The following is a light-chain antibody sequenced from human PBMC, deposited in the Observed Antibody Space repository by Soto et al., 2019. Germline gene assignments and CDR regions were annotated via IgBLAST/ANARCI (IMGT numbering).Light chain of an antibody. CDR2: DAS. V-gene: IGKV3-11*01. J-gene: IGKJ1*01. Sequence: DTVLTQSPATLSLSPGERATLSCRASQSVTTYLAWYQQKPGQAPRLLISDASNRATGIPVRFSGSGSGTDFTLTISSLEPEDFAVYYCQQRSNWPPTFGQGTKVDIK. CDR3: QQRSNWPPT. CDR1: QSVTTY.